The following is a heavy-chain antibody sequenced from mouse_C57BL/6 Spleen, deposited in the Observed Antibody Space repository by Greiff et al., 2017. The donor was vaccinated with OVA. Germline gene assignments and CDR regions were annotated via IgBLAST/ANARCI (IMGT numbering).Heavy chain of an antibody. D-gene: IGHD2-1*01. CDR1: GYTFTSYW. Sequence: QVQLQQPGAELVRPGTSVKLSCKASGYTFTSYWTHWVKQRPGQGLEWIGVIDPSDSYTNYNQKFKGKATLTVDTSSSTAYMQLSSLTSEDSAVYYCARYGKNYWGQGTTLTVSS. J-gene: IGHJ2*01. V-gene: IGHV1-59*01. CDR2: IDPSDSYT. CDR3: ARYGKNY.